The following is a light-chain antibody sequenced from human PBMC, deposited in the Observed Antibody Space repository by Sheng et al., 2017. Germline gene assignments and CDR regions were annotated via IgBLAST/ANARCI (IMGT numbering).Light chain of an antibody. V-gene: IGKV3-20*01. Sequence: EIVLTQSPGTMSLFAGERATLSCRASQYISGSYLSWYQQRPGQAPRLLIYAAHSRATGIPDRFGGSGSGTDFTLTISRLQPEDSAVYYCQQYEHSPAFGQGTKVEIK. CDR3: QQYEHSPA. J-gene: IGKJ1*01. CDR1: QYISGSY. CDR2: AAH.